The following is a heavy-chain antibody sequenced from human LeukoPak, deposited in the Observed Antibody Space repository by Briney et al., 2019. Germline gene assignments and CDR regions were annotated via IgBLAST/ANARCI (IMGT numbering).Heavy chain of an antibody. CDR3: AREWSY. CDR1: GGSITIGSDF. CDR2: VNTSGII. V-gene: IGHV4-61*02. Sequence: PSETLSLTCTVSGGSITIGSDFWSWVRQPAGKGLEWIGRVNTSGIIKYNPSLKSRVTISIDMSKTQFSLRLISVTAADTAVYYCAREWSYWGHGTLVTVSS. D-gene: IGHD3-3*01. J-gene: IGHJ4*01.